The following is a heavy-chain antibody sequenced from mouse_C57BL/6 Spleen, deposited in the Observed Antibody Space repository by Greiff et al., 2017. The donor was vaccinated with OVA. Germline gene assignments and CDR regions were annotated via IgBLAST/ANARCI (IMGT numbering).Heavy chain of an antibody. J-gene: IGHJ4*01. CDR2: IYPGSGNT. Sequence: VQLQQSGPELVKPGASVKISCKASGYSFTSYYIHWVKQRPGQGLEWIGWIYPGSGNTKYNEKFKGKATLTADTSSSTAYMQLSSLTSEDSAVYYCAEGSNYVDYYAMDYWGQGTSVTVSS. V-gene: IGHV1-66*01. D-gene: IGHD2-5*01. CDR1: GYSFTSYY. CDR3: AEGSNYVDYYAMDY.